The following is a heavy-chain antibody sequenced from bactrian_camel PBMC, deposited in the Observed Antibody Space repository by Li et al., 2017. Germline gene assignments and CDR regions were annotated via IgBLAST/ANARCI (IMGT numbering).Heavy chain of an antibody. D-gene: IGHD6*01. J-gene: IGHJ4*01. CDR2: IASDGDT. CDR1: GYTARSSC. V-gene: IGHV3S53*01. CDR3: AADLGQAAGTWCSLDFGYNV. Sequence: HVQLVESGGGSVQAGGPLRLACAASGYTARSSCMAWFRQGAGKEREGVATIASDGDTSYADSVKGRFTISKDTAKNTLYLQMNKLKPDDTAMYYCAADLGQAAGTWCSLDFGYNVWGQGTQVTVSS.